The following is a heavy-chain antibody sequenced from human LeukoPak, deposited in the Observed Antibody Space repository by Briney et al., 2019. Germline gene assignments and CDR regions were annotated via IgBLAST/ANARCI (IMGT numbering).Heavy chain of an antibody. CDR2: IIPIFGTA. D-gene: IGHD3/OR15-3a*01. CDR1: GGTFSSYA. CDR3: ARFLDRGNVEEDY. J-gene: IGHJ4*02. V-gene: IGHV1-69*13. Sequence: SVKVSCKASGGTFSSYAISWVRQAPGQGLEWMGGIIPIFGTANYAQKFQGRVTITADESTSTAYMELSSLRSEDTAVYYCARFLDRGNVEEDYWGQRTLVTVSS.